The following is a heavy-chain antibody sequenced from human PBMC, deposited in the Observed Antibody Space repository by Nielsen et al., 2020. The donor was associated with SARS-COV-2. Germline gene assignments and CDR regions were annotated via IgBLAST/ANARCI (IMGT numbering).Heavy chain of an antibody. CDR1: GFTFSSYA. CDR2: ISYDGSNK. Sequence: GGSLRLSCAASGFTFSSYAMHWVRQAPGKGLEWVAVISYDGSNKYYADSVKGRFTISRDNSKNTLYLQMNSLRAEDTAVYYCAREVRVVVAAIISKNIDYWGQGTLVTVSS. V-gene: IGHV3-30*04. D-gene: IGHD2-15*01. J-gene: IGHJ4*02. CDR3: AREVRVVVAAIISKNIDY.